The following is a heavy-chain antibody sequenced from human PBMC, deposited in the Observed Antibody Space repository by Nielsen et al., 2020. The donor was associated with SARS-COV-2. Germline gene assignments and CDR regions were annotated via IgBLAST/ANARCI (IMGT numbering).Heavy chain of an antibody. V-gene: IGHV4-39*07. CDR1: GGSISSSSYY. CDR3: WYPGMRFEGPDAFDI. Sequence: SETLSLTCTVSGGSISSSSYYWGWIRQPPGKGLEWIGSIYYSGSTYYNPSLKSRVTISVDTSKNQFSLKLSSVTAADTAVYYCWYPGMRFEGPDAFDIWGQGTMVTVSS. D-gene: IGHD6-13*01. J-gene: IGHJ3*02. CDR2: IYYSGST.